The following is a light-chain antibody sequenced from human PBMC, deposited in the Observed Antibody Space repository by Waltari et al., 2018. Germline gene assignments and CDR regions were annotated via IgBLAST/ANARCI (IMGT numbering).Light chain of an antibody. V-gene: IGLV3-25*03. J-gene: IGLJ2*01. CDR2: KDS. Sequence: SYELTQPPSVSVSPGQTARITCSGDALTKQYAYWYQQKPGQAPVVVIYKDSERPSGIPERVSGSSSGTTVTLTIRGVQAEDEADYYCQSPDSSGTKVVFGGGTKLTVL. CDR3: QSPDSSGTKVV. CDR1: ALTKQY.